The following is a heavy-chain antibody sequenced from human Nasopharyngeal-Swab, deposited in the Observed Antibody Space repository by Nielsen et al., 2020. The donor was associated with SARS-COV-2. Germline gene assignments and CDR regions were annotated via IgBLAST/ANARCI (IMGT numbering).Heavy chain of an antibody. CDR1: GFTFSSYA. CDR3: ASSVFWYDSSGYRPRGAFDI. D-gene: IGHD3-22*01. V-gene: IGHV3-23*01. J-gene: IGHJ3*02. CDR2: ISGSGGST. Sequence: GGSLRLSCAASGFTFSSYAMSWVRQAPGKGLEWVSAISGSGGSTYYADSVKGRFTISRDNSKNTLYLQMNSLRAEDTAVYYCASSVFWYDSSGYRPRGAFDIWGQGTMVTVSS.